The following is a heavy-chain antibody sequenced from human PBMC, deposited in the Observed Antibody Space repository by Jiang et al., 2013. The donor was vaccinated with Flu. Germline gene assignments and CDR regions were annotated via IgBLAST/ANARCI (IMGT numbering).Heavy chain of an antibody. CDR1: TFSSYA. Sequence: TFSSYAMSWVRQAPGKGLEWVSAISGSGGSTYYADSVKGRFTISRDNSKNTLYLQMNSLRAEDTAVYYCAKDLITMIVVADGTFDIWGQGTMVTVSS. J-gene: IGHJ3*02. D-gene: IGHD3-22*01. CDR2: ISGSGGST. V-gene: IGHV3-23*01. CDR3: AKDLITMIVVADGTFDI.